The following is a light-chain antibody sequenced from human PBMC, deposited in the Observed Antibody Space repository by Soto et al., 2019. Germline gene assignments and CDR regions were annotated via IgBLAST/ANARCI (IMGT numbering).Light chain of an antibody. CDR3: QQRCNWPLVT. CDR1: ERLSSVY. J-gene: IGKJ4*01. V-gene: IGKV3-11*01. CDR2: GAS. Sequence: VLWKSAGTLSLAQGEGATLSCRAIERLSSVYLAWYQQRPGQPPRLLIYGASNRATGIPDRFSGSGSGTDFTLTISSLEPEDFAVYYCQQRCNWPLVTFGGGTKVAI.